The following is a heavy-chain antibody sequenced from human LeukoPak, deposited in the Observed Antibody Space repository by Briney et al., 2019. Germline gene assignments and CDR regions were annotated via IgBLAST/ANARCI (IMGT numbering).Heavy chain of an antibody. CDR3: ARVPVTRVDY. CDR2: IYYTGNT. CDR1: GDSITGYY. D-gene: IGHD4-11*01. Sequence: SETLSLTCSVSGDSITGYYWGWIRQPPGKGLEWIGNIYYTGNTYYNSSLKSRVTISVDTSKNQFSLKLSSVTAADTAVYYCARVPVTRVDYWGQGTLVTVSS. J-gene: IGHJ4*02. V-gene: IGHV4-39*07.